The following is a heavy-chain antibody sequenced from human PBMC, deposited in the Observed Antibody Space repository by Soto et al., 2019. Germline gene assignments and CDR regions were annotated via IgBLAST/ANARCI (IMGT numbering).Heavy chain of an antibody. CDR2: IYPGDSDT. CDR1: VFNFPTFW. J-gene: IGHJ6*02. CDR3: ARQGYDFGGMYV. Sequence: GESLKISCKHSVFNFPTFWIAWVRQMPGKGLEWMGIIYPGDSDTRYSPSFQGQVTISADKSISTAYLQWSSLKASDTAMYYCARQGYDFGGMYVWGQGTTVTVS. D-gene: IGHD5-12*01. V-gene: IGHV5-51*01.